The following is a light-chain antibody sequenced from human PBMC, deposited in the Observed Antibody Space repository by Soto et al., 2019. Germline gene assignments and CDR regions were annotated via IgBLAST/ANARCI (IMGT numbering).Light chain of an antibody. J-gene: IGKJ4*01. V-gene: IGKV3-11*01. Sequence: EIVLTQSPATLSLSPGERATLSCRASQSVSSYLAWYKQKPGQAPRLLIYDASTRSTGIPPWFSGSGSATEVTPTTSSLEPEDFAVYYCRQRSNWPPLTFGGGTKVEIK. CDR1: QSVSSY. CDR3: RQRSNWPPLT. CDR2: DAS.